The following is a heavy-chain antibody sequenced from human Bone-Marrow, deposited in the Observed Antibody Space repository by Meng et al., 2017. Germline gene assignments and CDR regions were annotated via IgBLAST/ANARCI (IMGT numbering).Heavy chain of an antibody. CDR3: AKALLWFGESYYYYGMDV. J-gene: IGHJ6*02. D-gene: IGHD3-10*01. CDR1: GFTFSSYA. CDR2: ISGSGGST. Sequence: GESLKISCAASGFTFSSYAMSWVRQAPGKGLEWVSAISGSGGSTYYADSVKGRFTISRDNSKNTLYLKMNSLRAEDTAVYYCAKALLWFGESYYYYGMDVWGQGTTVTVSS. V-gene: IGHV3-23*01.